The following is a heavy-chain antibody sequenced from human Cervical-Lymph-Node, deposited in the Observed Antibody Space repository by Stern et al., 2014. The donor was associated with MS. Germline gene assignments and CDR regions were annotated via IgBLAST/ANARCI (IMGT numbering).Heavy chain of an antibody. CDR3: AKDPPLGVLLEGGYKYFDVDV. Sequence: VQLVESGAEVKKPGSSVKVSCKASGGTLSSLSISWVRQAPGQGLEWMGGVIPTFNTAAYAQKFQDRVTSTADKSMNTVYMELSSLRPEDTAVYYCAKDPPLGVLLEGGYKYFDVDVWGQGTTVTVSS. V-gene: IGHV1-69*06. J-gene: IGHJ6*02. D-gene: IGHD3-3*01. CDR1: GGTLSSLS. CDR2: VIPTFNTA.